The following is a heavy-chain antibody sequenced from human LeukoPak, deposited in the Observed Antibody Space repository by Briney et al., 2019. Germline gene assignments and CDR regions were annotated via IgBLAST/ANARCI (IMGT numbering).Heavy chain of an antibody. J-gene: IGHJ4*02. CDR1: GESFSGYC. CDR2: VNHSGDT. D-gene: IGHD1-26*01. V-gene: IGHV4-34*01. CDR3: AALGATHYFDY. Sequence: SETLSLTCAVYGESFSGYCWTWIRQPPGKGLEWIGEVNHSGDTNYNLSLKSRVTISVDTSKNQFSLKLSSVTAADTAVYYCAALGATHYFDYWGQGTLVTVSS.